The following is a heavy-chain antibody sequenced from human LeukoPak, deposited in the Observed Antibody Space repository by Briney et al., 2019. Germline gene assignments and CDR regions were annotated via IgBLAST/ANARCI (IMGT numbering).Heavy chain of an antibody. Sequence: SETLSLTCTVSGGSISSYYWSWIRQPAGKGLEWIGCIYTSGSTNYNPSLKSRVTMSVDTSKNQFSLKLSSVTAADTAVYYCVISSGYYTYDYWGQGTLVTVSS. D-gene: IGHD3-22*01. V-gene: IGHV4-4*07. J-gene: IGHJ4*02. CDR1: GGSISSYY. CDR2: IYTSGST. CDR3: VISSGYYTYDY.